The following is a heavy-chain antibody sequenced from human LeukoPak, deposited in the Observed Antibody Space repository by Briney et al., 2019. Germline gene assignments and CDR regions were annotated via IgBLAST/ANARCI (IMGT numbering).Heavy chain of an antibody. V-gene: IGHV1-69*05. J-gene: IGHJ4*02. CDR2: IIPIFGTA. Sequence: SVKVSCKASGGTFSTYAISWVRQAPGQGLEWMGRIIPIFGTANYAQKFQVRVTITTDESTSTAYMELSSLRSEDTAVYYCARDLNGDYFDYGGQGTLVTVSS. CDR3: ARDLNGDYFDY. D-gene: IGHD4-17*01. CDR1: GGTFSTYA.